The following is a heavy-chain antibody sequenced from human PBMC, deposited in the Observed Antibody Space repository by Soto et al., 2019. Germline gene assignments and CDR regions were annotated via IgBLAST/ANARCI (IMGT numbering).Heavy chain of an antibody. CDR2: ISYDGSNE. V-gene: IGHV3-30*18. D-gene: IGHD3-22*01. CDR3: ANTFKNYDISRGYYHYNGMDV. CDR1: GFNFRSYG. Sequence: GRSLRVSCAGSGFNFRSYGIHWVRQAPGKGLEWVAVISYDGSNEDSTDSVKGRFTISRDNSRNTLYLQMNSLRAEDTAVYHCANTFKNYDISRGYYHYNGMDVWGQRTSVTVSS. J-gene: IGHJ6*01.